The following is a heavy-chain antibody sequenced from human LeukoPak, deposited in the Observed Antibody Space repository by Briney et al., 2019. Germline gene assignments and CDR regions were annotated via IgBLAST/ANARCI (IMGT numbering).Heavy chain of an antibody. CDR3: ARCDPGIAAAGTMDGVYFDY. V-gene: IGHV4-39*01. D-gene: IGHD6-13*01. Sequence: SETLSLTCTVSGGSISSTSYFWGWIRQPPGKGLEWIGTIFYSGTTYYNPSLKSRVTISVDTSKNQFSLKLSSVTAADTAVYYCARCDPGIAAAGTMDGVYFDYWGQGTLVTVSS. J-gene: IGHJ4*02. CDR1: GGSISSTSYF. CDR2: IFYSGTT.